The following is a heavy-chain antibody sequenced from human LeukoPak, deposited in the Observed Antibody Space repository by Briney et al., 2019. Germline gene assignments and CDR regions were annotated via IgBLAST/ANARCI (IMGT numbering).Heavy chain of an antibody. CDR2: ISGSGAAT. CDR3: AKDGADWGSHFDD. D-gene: IGHD7-27*01. V-gene: IGHV3-23*01. CDR1: GFTCNNYV. Sequence: PGGSLRLSCAASGFTCNNYVMNWVRQPPRKGLEWVSAISGSGAATHYADSVEGRFAVSRDNSSNTLYLQMNSLRAEGTALYYFAKDGADWGSHFDDWGQGTLVTVSS. J-gene: IGHJ4*02.